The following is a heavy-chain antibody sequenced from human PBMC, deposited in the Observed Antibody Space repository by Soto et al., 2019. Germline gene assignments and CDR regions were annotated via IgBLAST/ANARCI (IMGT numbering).Heavy chain of an antibody. CDR3: ARGGAGSGSYYKVGYYYYYGMDV. Sequence: SETLSLTCIVSVGSISIYYWGWMRQHPGKGLDLTGYIYYSGSTNYNPSLKSRVTISVDTSKNQFSLELSSVTAAETAVYYCARGGAGSGSYYKVGYYYYYGMDVWGQGTTVTVSS. D-gene: IGHD3-10*01. CDR1: VGSISIYY. J-gene: IGHJ6*02. V-gene: IGHV4-59*01. CDR2: IYYSGST.